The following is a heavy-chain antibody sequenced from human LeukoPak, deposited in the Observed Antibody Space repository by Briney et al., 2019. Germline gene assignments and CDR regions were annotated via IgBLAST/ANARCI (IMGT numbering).Heavy chain of an antibody. V-gene: IGHV3-11*04. D-gene: IGHD3-3*01. CDR3: ARARFLEWLLSTYYYYYGMDV. Sequence: GGSLRLSCAASGFTFSDYYMSWIRQAPGKGLEWVSYISSSGSTIYYADSVKGRFTISRDNAKNSLYLQMNSLRAEDTAVYYCARARFLEWLLSTYYYYYGMDVWGQGTTVTVSS. J-gene: IGHJ6*02. CDR2: ISSSGSTI. CDR1: GFTFSDYY.